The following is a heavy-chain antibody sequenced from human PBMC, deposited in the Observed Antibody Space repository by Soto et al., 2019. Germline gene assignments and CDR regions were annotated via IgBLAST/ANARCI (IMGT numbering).Heavy chain of an antibody. CDR3: ARDYYDSSASGGGMDV. Sequence: VGSLRLSCAASGFTFSSYGMHWVRQAPGKGLEWVAVIWYDGSNKYYADSVKGRFTISRDNSKNTLYLQMNSLRAEDTAVYYCARDYYDSSASGGGMDVWGQGTTVTVSS. CDR1: GFTFSSYG. J-gene: IGHJ6*02. CDR2: IWYDGSNK. D-gene: IGHD3-22*01. V-gene: IGHV3-33*01.